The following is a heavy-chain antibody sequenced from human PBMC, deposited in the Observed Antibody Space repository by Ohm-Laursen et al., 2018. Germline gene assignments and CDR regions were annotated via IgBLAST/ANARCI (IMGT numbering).Heavy chain of an antibody. CDR2: ISGSGGST. CDR3: ARGAVYSRSSGGEGYFGC. J-gene: IGHJ4*02. CDR1: GFTFSSYA. V-gene: IGHV3-23*01. D-gene: IGHD6-6*01. Sequence: GSLRLSCTASGFTFSSYAVSWVRQAPGKGLEWVSAISGSGGSTYYADSVKGRFTISRDNSKNTLYLQMNSLRAEDTAVYYCARGAVYSRSSGGEGYFGCWGQGTLVTVSS.